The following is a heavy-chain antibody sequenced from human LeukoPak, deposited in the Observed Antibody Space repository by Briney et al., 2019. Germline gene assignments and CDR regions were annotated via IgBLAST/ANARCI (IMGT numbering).Heavy chain of an antibody. CDR1: GYTFTSYG. J-gene: IGHJ3*02. CDR3: ARGSAGGDILTGYYQGDAFDI. Sequence: GASVKVSCKASGYTFTSYGISWVRQAPGQGLEWMGWISAYNGNTNYAQKLQGRVTMTTDTSTSTAYMELRSLRSDDTAVYYCARGSAGGDILTGYYQGDAFDIWGQGTMVTVSS. V-gene: IGHV1-18*01. CDR2: ISAYNGNT. D-gene: IGHD3-9*01.